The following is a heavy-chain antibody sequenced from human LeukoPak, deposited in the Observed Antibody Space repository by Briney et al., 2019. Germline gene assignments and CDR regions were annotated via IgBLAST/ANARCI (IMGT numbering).Heavy chain of an antibody. D-gene: IGHD6-13*01. Sequence: PSETLSLTCTVSGGSISSYYWNWIRQPPGKGLQWIGYISYSGSTNYNPSLRSRVTISVDTSKTQFSLKLSSVTAADTAVYYCARVYSSSWYPGSGFDPWGQGTLVTVSS. J-gene: IGHJ5*02. V-gene: IGHV4-59*08. CDR3: ARVYSSSWYPGSGFDP. CDR1: GGSISSYY. CDR2: ISYSGST.